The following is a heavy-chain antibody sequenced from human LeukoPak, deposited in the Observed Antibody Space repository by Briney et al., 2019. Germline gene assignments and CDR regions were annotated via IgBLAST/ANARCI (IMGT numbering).Heavy chain of an antibody. CDR1: GFTFSRYW. V-gene: IGHV3-7*03. CDR3: ARADWSAGDYYYYYGMDV. D-gene: IGHD3-9*01. Sequence: GGALRLSCAASGFTFSRYWMSGVGQARGRGGEGVAHINQEGREKYYVDSVKGRFTISRDNAKNSLYLQMNSLRAEDTAVYYCARADWSAGDYYYYYGMDVWGKETTVTVSS. J-gene: IGHJ6*04. CDR2: INQEGREK.